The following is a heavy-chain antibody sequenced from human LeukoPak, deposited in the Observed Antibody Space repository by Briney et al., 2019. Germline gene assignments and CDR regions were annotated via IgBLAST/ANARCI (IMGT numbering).Heavy chain of an antibody. CDR3: ASSVWFGGGFDY. CDR2: IYSGGST. J-gene: IGHJ4*02. Sequence: GRSLRLSCAASGFTFSSYGMHWVRQAPGKGLEWVSVIYSGGSTYYADSVKGRFTISRDNSKNTLYLQMNSLRAEDTAVYYCASSVWFGGGFDYWGQGTLVTVSS. V-gene: IGHV3-NL1*01. CDR1: GFTFSSYG. D-gene: IGHD3-10*01.